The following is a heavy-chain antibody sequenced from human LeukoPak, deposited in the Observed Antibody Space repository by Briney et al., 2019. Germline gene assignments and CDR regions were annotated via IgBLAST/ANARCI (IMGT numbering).Heavy chain of an antibody. J-gene: IGHJ4*02. CDR2: IYYSGST. CDR1: GGSISSGDYY. Sequence: PSQTLSLTCTVSGGSISSGDYYWSWIRQPQGKGLEWIGYIYYSGSTYYNPSLKSRVTISVDTSKNQFSLKLSSVTAADTAVYYCASLYGSGSSKIDYWGQGTLVTVSS. V-gene: IGHV4-30-4*01. CDR3: ASLYGSGSSKIDY. D-gene: IGHD3-10*01.